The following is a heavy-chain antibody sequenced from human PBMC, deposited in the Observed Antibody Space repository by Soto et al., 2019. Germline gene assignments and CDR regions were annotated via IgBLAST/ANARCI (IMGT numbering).Heavy chain of an antibody. J-gene: IGHJ6*02. CDR1: GFTFISYA. CDR2: ISFDGSTE. CDR3: ARSRYGSGSYTHFYYGLDV. Sequence: QVQLVESGGGVVQPGRSLRLSCAASGFTFISYAMHWVRQAPGKGLEWVAVISFDGSTEYYADSVKGRFTISRDNSKNTVYLQMNILRSEDTAVYYCARSRYGSGSYTHFYYGLDVWGQGTTVTVSS. V-gene: IGHV3-30-3*01. D-gene: IGHD3-10*01.